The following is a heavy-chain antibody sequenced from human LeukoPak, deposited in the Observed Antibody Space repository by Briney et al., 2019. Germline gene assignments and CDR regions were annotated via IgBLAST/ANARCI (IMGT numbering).Heavy chain of an antibody. CDR2: IYYSGST. CDR1: GGSISSHY. V-gene: IGHV4-59*11. CDR3: ARVDGTGTSYYYYYMDV. D-gene: IGHD1-7*01. J-gene: IGHJ6*03. Sequence: PSETLSLTCTVSGGSISSHYWSWIRQPPGKGLEWIGYIYYSGSTNYNPSLKSRVTISVDTYKNQFSLKLSSVTAADTAVYYCARVDGTGTSYYYYYMDVWGKGTTVTVSS.